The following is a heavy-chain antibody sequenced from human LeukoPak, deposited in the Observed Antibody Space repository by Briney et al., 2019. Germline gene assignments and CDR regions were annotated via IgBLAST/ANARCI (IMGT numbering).Heavy chain of an antibody. CDR1: GFTFSNYW. CDR2: INSYGSIT. CDR3: ARGNYFDY. V-gene: IGHV3-74*01. J-gene: IGHJ4*02. Sequence: PGGSLRLSCGASGFTFSNYWMHWVRQAPGKGLVWVSHINSYGSITTYADSVKGRFTISRDNAKNTLYLQMNSLRAEDTAVYYCARGNYFDYWGQGTLVTVSS.